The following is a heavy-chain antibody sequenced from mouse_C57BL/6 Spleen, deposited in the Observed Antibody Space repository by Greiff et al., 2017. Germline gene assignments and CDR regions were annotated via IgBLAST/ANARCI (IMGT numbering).Heavy chain of an antibody. V-gene: IGHV1-61*01. J-gene: IGHJ2*01. CDR3: ARRDYGNDY. D-gene: IGHD1-1*01. Sequence: QVQLQQPGAELVRPGSSVKLSCKASGYTFTSYWMDWVKQRPGQGLEWIGNIYPSDSETHYNQKFKDKATLTEDKSSSTAYMQLSSLTSEDSAVYYCARRDYGNDYWGQGTTLTVSS. CDR2: IYPSDSET. CDR1: GYTFTSYW.